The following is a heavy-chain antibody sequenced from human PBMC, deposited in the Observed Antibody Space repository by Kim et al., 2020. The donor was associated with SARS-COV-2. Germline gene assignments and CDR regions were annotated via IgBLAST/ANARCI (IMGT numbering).Heavy chain of an antibody. CDR1: GFTFDDYA. CDR2: ISWNSGSI. V-gene: IGHV3-9*01. Sequence: GGSLRLSCAASGFTFDDYAMHWVRQAPGKGLEWVSGISWNSGSIGYADSVKGRFTISRDNAKNSLYLQMNSLRAEDTALYYCAKVRKVDTAMGFRGYYGMDVWGQGTTVTVSS. D-gene: IGHD5-18*01. J-gene: IGHJ6*02. CDR3: AKVRKVDTAMGFRGYYGMDV.